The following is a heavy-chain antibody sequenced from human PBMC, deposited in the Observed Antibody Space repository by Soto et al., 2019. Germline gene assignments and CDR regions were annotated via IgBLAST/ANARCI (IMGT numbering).Heavy chain of an antibody. CDR2: IVPIFGTA. D-gene: IGHD2-2*01. J-gene: IGHJ5*02. V-gene: IGHV1-69*13. CDR1: GGTFSSYA. Sequence: SVKVSCKASGGTFSSYAISWLRQAPGQGLEWMGGIVPIFGTANYAQKFQGRVTITADESTSTAYMELSSLRSEDTAVYYCARVPRRYCSSTSCFLARFDPWGQGTLVTVSS. CDR3: ARVPRRYCSSTSCFLARFDP.